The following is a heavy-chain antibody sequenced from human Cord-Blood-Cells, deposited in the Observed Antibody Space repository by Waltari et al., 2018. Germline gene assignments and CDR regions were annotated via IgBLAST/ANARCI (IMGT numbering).Heavy chain of an antibody. Sequence: QVQLVESGGGVVQPGRSLRLSCAASGFTFSSYGMHWVRQAPGKGLEWVAVISYDGSNKYYADSVKGRFTISRDNSKNTLYLQMNSLRAEDTAVYYCAKDVLGPFDYWGQGTLVTVSS. CDR1: GFTFSSYG. CDR3: AKDVLGPFDY. CDR2: ISYDGSNK. J-gene: IGHJ4*02. D-gene: IGHD1-26*01. V-gene: IGHV3-30*18.